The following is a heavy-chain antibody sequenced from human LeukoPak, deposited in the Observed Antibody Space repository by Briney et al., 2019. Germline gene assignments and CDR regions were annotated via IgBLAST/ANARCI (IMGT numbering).Heavy chain of an antibody. CDR1: GGSISSSNW. D-gene: IGHD6-19*01. V-gene: IGHV4-4*02. Sequence: SETLSLTCAVSGGSISSSNWWSWVRQPPGKGLEWIGEIYHSGSTNYNPSLKSRVTISVDTSKNQFSLKLSSVTAADTAVYYCARERTSGWYRGYFDYWGQGTLVTVSS. CDR3: ARERTSGWYRGYFDY. J-gene: IGHJ4*02. CDR2: IYHSGST.